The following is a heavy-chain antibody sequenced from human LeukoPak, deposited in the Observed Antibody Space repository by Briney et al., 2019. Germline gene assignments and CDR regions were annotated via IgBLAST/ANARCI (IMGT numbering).Heavy chain of an antibody. D-gene: IGHD6-6*01. CDR1: GFTFSSYG. CDR2: ISWNSGSI. CDR3: AKDKYSSSSGWYFDL. V-gene: IGHV3-9*03. J-gene: IGHJ2*01. Sequence: PGGSLRLSCAASGFTFSSYGMHWVRQAPGKGLEWVSGISWNSGSIGCADSVKGRFTISRDNAMNSLYLQMNSLRAEDMALYYCAKDKYSSSSGWYFDLWGRGTLVTVSS.